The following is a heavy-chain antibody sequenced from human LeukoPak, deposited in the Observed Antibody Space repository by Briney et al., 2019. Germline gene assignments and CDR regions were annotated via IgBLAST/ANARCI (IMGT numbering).Heavy chain of an antibody. CDR3: ARGVPAATAYNYYYYYMDV. D-gene: IGHD2-2*01. CDR2: IIPIFGTA. CDR1: GGTFSSYA. J-gene: IGHJ6*03. V-gene: IGHV1-69*13. Sequence: ASVKVSCKASGGTFSSYAISWVRQAPGQGLEWMGGIIPIFGTANYAQKFQGRVTITADESTSTAYMELSSLRSEDTAVYYCARGVPAATAYNYYYYYMDVWGKGTTVTVSS.